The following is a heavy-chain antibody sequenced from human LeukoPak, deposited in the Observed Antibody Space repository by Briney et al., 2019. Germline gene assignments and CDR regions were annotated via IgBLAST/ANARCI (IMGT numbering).Heavy chain of an antibody. V-gene: IGHV4-30-4*01. CDR1: CGSISSGDYY. CDR3: ARGGLDIVVVPAAQNWFDP. Sequence: SETLSLTCTVSCGSISSGDYYWSWIRQPPGKGLEWIGYIYYSGSTYYNPSLKSRVTISVDTSKNQFSLKLSSVTAADTAVYYCARGGLDIVVVPAAQNWFDPWGQGTLVTVSS. CDR2: IYYSGST. D-gene: IGHD2-2*01. J-gene: IGHJ5*02.